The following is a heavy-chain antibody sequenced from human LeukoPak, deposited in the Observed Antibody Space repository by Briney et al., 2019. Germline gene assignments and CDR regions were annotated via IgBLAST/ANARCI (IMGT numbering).Heavy chain of an antibody. CDR1: GFTFSSYA. J-gene: IGHJ4*02. D-gene: IGHD6-19*01. V-gene: IGHV3-23*01. CDR2: ISGSGGST. CDR3: AKDVKAQQWLIDY. Sequence: GGSLRLSCAASGFTFSSYAMSWVRQAPGKGLEWVSAISGSGGSTYYADSVKGRFTISRDNSKNTLYLQMNSLRAEDTDVYYCAKDVKAQQWLIDYWGQGTLVTVSS.